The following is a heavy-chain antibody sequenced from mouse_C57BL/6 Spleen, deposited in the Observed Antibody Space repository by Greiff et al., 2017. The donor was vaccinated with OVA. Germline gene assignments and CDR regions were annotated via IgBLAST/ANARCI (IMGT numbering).Heavy chain of an antibody. Sequence: VQLQQPGAELVKPGASVKLSCKASGYTFTSYWMQWVKQRPGQGLEWIGEIDPSDSYTNYNQKFKGKATLTVDTSSSTAYMQLSSLTSEDSAVYYCARPLIYDGSYYAMDYWGQGTSVTVSS. CDR3: ARPLIYDGSYYAMDY. V-gene: IGHV1-50*01. CDR2: IDPSDSYT. D-gene: IGHD2-3*01. J-gene: IGHJ4*01. CDR1: GYTFTSYW.